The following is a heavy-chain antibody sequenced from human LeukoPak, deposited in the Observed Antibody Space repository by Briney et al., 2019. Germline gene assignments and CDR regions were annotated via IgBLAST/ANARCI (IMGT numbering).Heavy chain of an antibody. Sequence: SETLSLTCTVSGGSISSGGYYWSWIRQHPGKGLEWIGYIYYSGSTYYNPSLKSRVTISVDTSKNQFSLKLSSVTAADTAVYYCARHYGSGSYRDAFDIWGQGTMVTVSS. J-gene: IGHJ3*02. CDR3: ARHYGSGSYRDAFDI. CDR1: GGSISSGGYY. CDR2: IYYSGST. D-gene: IGHD3-10*01. V-gene: IGHV4-31*03.